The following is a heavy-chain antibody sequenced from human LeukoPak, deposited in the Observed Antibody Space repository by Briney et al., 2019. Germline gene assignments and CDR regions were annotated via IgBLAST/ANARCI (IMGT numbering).Heavy chain of an antibody. CDR2: ISYDGSNK. CDR3: AKAAGLGGRAADAFDI. V-gene: IGHV3-30*18. Sequence: GGSLRLSCAASGFTFSSYGMHWVRQAPGKGLEWVAVISYDGSNKYYADSVKGRFTISRDNSKNTLYLQMNSLRTEDTAMYYCAKAAGLGGRAADAFDIWGQGTMVTVSS. D-gene: IGHD1-1*01. J-gene: IGHJ3*02. CDR1: GFTFSSYG.